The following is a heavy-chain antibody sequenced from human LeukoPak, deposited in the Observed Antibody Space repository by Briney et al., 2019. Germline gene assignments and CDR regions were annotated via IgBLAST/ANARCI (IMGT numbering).Heavy chain of an antibody. J-gene: IGHJ6*04. D-gene: IGHD3-10*02. Sequence: GGSLRLSCAASGLTFSSYEMNWVRQAPGKGLEWVSYISSSGSTINYGDSVKGRFTISRDNAKNSLYLQMNSLRAEDTAVYYCAELGITMIGGVWGKGTTVTISS. CDR2: ISSSGSTI. V-gene: IGHV3-48*03. CDR3: AELGITMIGGV. CDR1: GLTFSSYE.